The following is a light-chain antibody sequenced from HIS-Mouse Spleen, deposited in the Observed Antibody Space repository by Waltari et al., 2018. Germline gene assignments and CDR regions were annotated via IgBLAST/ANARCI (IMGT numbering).Light chain of an antibody. V-gene: IGLV1-47*01. Sequence: QSVLTQPPSASGTPGQRVTISCSGSSSNIGSNYVYWYQHLPGTAPQLLIYRNNQRPSGVPDRFSGSKSGTSASLAISGLRSEDEADYYCAAWDDSLNGRVFGGGTKLTVL. J-gene: IGLJ3*02. CDR3: AAWDDSLNGRV. CDR2: RNN. CDR1: SSNIGSNY.